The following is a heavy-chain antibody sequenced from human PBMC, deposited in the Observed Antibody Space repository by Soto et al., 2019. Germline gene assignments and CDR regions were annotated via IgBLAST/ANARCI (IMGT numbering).Heavy chain of an antibody. CDR1: GFTFSDYG. CDR3: ATDSGWYVNYYGMDV. D-gene: IGHD6-19*01. CDR2: ISYDGTYK. V-gene: IGHV3-30*03. Sequence: QVQLVESGGGVVQPGRSLRLSCAASGFTFSDYGMHWVRQAPGKGLEWVAVISYDGTYKYYVDSVKGRFTISRDNSKNTLFVQMNSLRAEDTAVYYCATDSGWYVNYYGMDVWGQGTTVTVSS. J-gene: IGHJ6*02.